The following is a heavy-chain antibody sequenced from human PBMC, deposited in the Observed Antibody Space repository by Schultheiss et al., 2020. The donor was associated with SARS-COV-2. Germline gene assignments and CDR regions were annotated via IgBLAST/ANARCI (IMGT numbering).Heavy chain of an antibody. J-gene: IGHJ6*02. CDR2: IYHSGST. CDR3: ARERGGILRFLEWSPHGMDV. D-gene: IGHD3-3*01. CDR1: GGSFSGYS. Sequence: SQTLSLTCAVYGGSFSGYSWSWIRQPPGKGLEWIGYIYHSGSTYYNPSLKSRVTISEDTSKNQFSLKLSSVTAADTAVYYCARERGGILRFLEWSPHGMDVWGQGTTVTVSS. V-gene: IGHV4-34*01.